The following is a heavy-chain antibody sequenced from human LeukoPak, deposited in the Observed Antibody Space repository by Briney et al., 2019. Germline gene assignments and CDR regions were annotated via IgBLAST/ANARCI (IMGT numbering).Heavy chain of an antibody. Sequence: GESLKISCKSSGNNFRKHWIAWVRQMPGKGLELMGYIYPGDSDTRYSPSFQGHVTISADTSISTAYLQWSSVKASDTAMYYCATLRDGYHLYDYWGQGTLVTVSS. J-gene: IGHJ4*02. V-gene: IGHV5-51*01. CDR1: GNNFRKHW. D-gene: IGHD5-24*01. CDR2: IYPGDSDT. CDR3: ATLRDGYHLYDY.